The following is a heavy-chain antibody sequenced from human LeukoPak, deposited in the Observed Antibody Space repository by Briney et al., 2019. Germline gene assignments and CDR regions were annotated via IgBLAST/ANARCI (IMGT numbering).Heavy chain of an antibody. CDR3: AISLRWLILHY. J-gene: IGHJ4*02. CDR2: INHSGIT. CDR1: GASFCGNY. V-gene: IGHV4-34*01. D-gene: IGHD5-24*01. Sequence: SETLSLTSAFYGASFCGNYWWWIRQPPGKGLEWIGEINHSGITTYNPSLKSRVTISVDTSKKQFSLKLNSVTAADTAVYYCAISLRWLILHYWGQGTLVTVSS.